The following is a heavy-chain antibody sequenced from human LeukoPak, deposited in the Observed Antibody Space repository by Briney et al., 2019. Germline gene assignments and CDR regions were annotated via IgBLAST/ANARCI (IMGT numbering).Heavy chain of an antibody. CDR2: ISSSSSYI. V-gene: IGHV3-21*01. D-gene: IGHD3-22*01. Sequence: GGSLRLSCAASGFTFSSYSMNWVRQAPGKGLEWVSSISSSSSYIYYADSVKGRFTISRDNAKNSLYLQMNSLRAEDTAVYYCARDRLYYDSSGYDYWGQGTLVTVSS. CDR1: GFTFSSYS. J-gene: IGHJ4*02. CDR3: ARDRLYYDSSGYDY.